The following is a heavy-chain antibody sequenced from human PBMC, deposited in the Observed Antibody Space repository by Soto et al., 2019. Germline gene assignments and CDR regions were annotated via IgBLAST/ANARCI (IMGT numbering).Heavy chain of an antibody. Sequence: EVQLLESGGGLVQPGGSLRLSCAASGFTFSSYAMSWVRQAPGKGLEWVSAISGSGGSTYYADSVKGRFTISRDNSKNTLYLQMNSLRAEDTAVYYCAKKLPGPRGVVSDAFDIWGQGTMVTVSS. J-gene: IGHJ3*02. CDR3: AKKLPGPRGVVSDAFDI. V-gene: IGHV3-23*01. CDR1: GFTFSSYA. CDR2: ISGSGGST. D-gene: IGHD3-10*01.